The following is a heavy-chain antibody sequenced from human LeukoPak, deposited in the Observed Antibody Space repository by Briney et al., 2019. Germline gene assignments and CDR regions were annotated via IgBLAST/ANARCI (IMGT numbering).Heavy chain of an antibody. V-gene: IGHV3-53*01. CDR1: LFTVSSNY. CDR3: ARDPYGGDHGD. J-gene: IGHJ4*02. Sequence: GGSLRLSCAASLFTVSSNYMSWVRQAPGKGLEWVSVIYSGGSTYYADSVKGRFTISRDNSKNTLYLQMNSLRAEDTAVYYCARDPYGGDHGDWGQGTLVTVSS. D-gene: IGHD2-21*02. CDR2: IYSGGST.